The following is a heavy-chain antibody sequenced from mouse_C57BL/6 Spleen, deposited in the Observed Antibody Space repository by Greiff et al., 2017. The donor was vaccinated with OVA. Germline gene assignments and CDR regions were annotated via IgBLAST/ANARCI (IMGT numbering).Heavy chain of an antibody. CDR3: ARGDSNGDY. CDR2: INPNNGGT. J-gene: IGHJ2*01. V-gene: IGHV1-26*01. D-gene: IGHD2-5*01. Sequence: VQLQQSGPELVKPGASVKISCKASGYTFTDYYMNWVKQSHGKSLEWIGDINPNNGGTSYNQKFKGKATLTGDKSSSTAYMELRSLTSEDAAVYYCARGDSNGDYWGQGTTLTVSA. CDR1: GYTFTDYY.